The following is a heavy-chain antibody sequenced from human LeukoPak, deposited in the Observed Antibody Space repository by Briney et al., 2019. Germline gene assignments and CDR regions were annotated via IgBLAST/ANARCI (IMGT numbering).Heavy chain of an antibody. CDR1: GFTFDDYA. D-gene: IGHD2-15*01. J-gene: IGHJ6*02. CDR3: AKDIRKRCSGGSCYHYYGMDV. CDR2: VRWNSGSI. Sequence: GGSLRLSCATSGFTFDDYAMHWSRQAPGKGRDRVSGVRWNSGSIGCADSVKGRFTISRDNAKNSLYLQMNSLRAEDTALYYCAKDIRKRCSGGSCYHYYGMDVWGQGTTVTVSS. V-gene: IGHV3-9*01.